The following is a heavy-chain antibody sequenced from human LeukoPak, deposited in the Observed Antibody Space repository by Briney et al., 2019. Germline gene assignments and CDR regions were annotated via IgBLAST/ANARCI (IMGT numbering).Heavy chain of an antibody. CDR3: ARTYYYGSGSYFDY. CDR2: ISAYNGNT. J-gene: IGHJ4*02. CDR1: GYTFTGYY. V-gene: IGHV1-18*04. Sequence: APVKVSCKASGYTFTGYYMHWVRQAPGQGLEWMGWISAYNGNTNYAQKLQGRVTMTTDTSTSTAYMELRSLRSDDTAVYYCARTYYYGSGSYFDYWGQGTLVTVSS. D-gene: IGHD3-10*01.